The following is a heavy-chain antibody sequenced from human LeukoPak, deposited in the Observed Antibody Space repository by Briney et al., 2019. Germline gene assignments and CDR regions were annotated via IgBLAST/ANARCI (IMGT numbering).Heavy chain of an antibody. D-gene: IGHD3-10*01. CDR1: GYTFTGYY. J-gene: IGHJ3*02. V-gene: IGHV1-2*06. Sequence: ASVKVSCKASGYTFTGYYMHWVRQAPGQGLEWMGRINPNSGGTNYAQKFQGRVTMTRDTSISTAYMELSRLKSDDTAVYYCARVFRVPYDAFDIWGQGTMVTVSS. CDR2: INPNSGGT. CDR3: ARVFRVPYDAFDI.